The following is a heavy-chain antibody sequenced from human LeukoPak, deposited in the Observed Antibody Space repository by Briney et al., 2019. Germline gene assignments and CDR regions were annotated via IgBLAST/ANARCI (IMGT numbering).Heavy chain of an antibody. CDR3: ARVIGWGYYFDY. J-gene: IGHJ4*02. CDR1: GYTFTNYA. CDR2: INAGNGNT. D-gene: IGHD3-16*01. Sequence: ASVKVSCKASGYTFTNYAMNWVRQAPGQRLEWMGWINAGNGNTKYSQKFQGRVTIARDTSASTAYMGLSSLRSEDTAVYYCARVIGWGYYFDYWGQGTLVTVSS. V-gene: IGHV1-3*01.